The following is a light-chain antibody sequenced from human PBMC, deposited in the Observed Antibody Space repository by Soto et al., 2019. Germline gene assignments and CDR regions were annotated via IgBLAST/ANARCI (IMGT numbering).Light chain of an antibody. V-gene: IGKV1-5*03. CDR2: KAS. CDR1: QSIDTW. CDR3: QQYNSYST. Sequence: DIQMTQSPSTLSASIGDRFTITCRASQSIDTWLAWYQQKPGKAPKLLIYKASSLESGVPSRFSGSGSGTEFTLTINSLQPDDFATYYCQQYNSYSTFGQGTKVDIK. J-gene: IGKJ1*01.